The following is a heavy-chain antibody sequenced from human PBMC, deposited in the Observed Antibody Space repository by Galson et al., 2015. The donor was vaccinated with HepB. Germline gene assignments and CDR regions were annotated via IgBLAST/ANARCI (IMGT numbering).Heavy chain of an antibody. J-gene: IGHJ3*02. CDR3: AREGTTVTSEDAFDI. CDR2: MNPKSGNT. CDR1: RYTFNNYD. V-gene: IGHV1-8*01. Sequence: SVKVSCKASRYTFNNYDINWVRQASGQGLEWMGWMNPKSGNTGYAQKFQGRFTMSMDTSISTAYMELSSLTSEDTAVYYCAREGTTVTSEDAFDIWGQGTMVTVSS. D-gene: IGHD4-17*01.